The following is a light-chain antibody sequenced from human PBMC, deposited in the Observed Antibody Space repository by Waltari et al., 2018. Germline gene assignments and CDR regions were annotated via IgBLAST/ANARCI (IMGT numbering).Light chain of an antibody. J-gene: IGLJ2*01. CDR1: SSTFGAGYD. V-gene: IGLV1-40*01. CDR2: SNN. Sequence: QSVLTQPPSVSGAPGQRVTISCTGDSSTFGAGYDVHWYQQLPGAAPKLLIYSNNNRPSGVPDRFSGSKSGTAASLAITGLQAEDEANYYCQSYDTSLSVVVYGGGTKLTVL. CDR3: QSYDTSLSVVV.